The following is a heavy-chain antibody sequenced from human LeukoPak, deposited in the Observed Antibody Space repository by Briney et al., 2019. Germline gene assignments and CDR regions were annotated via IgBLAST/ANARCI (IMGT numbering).Heavy chain of an antibody. CDR2: IYYSGGT. CDR3: AVNSTKHTFDI. Sequence: SETLSLTCTASGGSMSPFYWSWIRQSPGKGLEWIGSIYYSGGTNYNPSLKSRVTISVDTSKNQFPLELSSVSAADTAVYYCAVNSTKHTFDIWGQGTMVTVSS. J-gene: IGHJ3*02. CDR1: GGSMSPFY. D-gene: IGHD1-1*01. V-gene: IGHV4-59*08.